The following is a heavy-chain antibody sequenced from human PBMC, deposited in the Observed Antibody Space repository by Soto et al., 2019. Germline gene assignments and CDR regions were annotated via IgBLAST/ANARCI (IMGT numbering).Heavy chain of an antibody. Sequence: QVQLVQSGAEVKKPGASVKVSCEASGYTFIDYDINWVRQAAGQGLEWMGWMNPNTGNTAYVQKFQGRLTLTRDTSISTAYMELSSLTSEDTAIYYCTGGFSSYSDHWAQGTLVTVSS. CDR3: TGGFSSYSDH. D-gene: IGHD6-13*01. V-gene: IGHV1-8*01. J-gene: IGHJ4*02. CDR2: MNPNTGNT. CDR1: GYTFIDYD.